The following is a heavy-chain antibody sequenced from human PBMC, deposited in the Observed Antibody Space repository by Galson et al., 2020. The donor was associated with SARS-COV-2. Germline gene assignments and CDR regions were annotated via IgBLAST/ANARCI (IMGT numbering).Heavy chain of an antibody. Sequence: GESLKISCAASGFTFSSYAMTWVRQAPGKGLEWVSTITTGAAATFYADSVKGRFTISRDNSKNTLSLQMGSLRADDTAVYYCATCPNWGAGWCAWGQGTLVTVSS. D-gene: IGHD6-19*01. CDR1: GFTFSSYA. J-gene: IGHJ5*02. V-gene: IGHV3-23*01. CDR3: ATCPNWGAGWCA. CDR2: ITTGAAAT.